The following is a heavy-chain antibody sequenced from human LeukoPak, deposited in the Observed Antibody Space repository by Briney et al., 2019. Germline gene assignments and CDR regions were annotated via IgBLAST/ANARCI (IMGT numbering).Heavy chain of an antibody. J-gene: IGHJ4*02. CDR3: AKGGQTDRFDY. CDR1: GFTFNSYA. V-gene: IGHV3-23*01. CDR2: ITNSGGNT. Sequence: SGGSLRLSCAASGFTFNSYAMSWVRQAPGKGLEWVSGITNSGGNTYYADSVKGRFTISRDNSKSTLYLQMNSLRAEDTAVFYCAKGGQTDRFDYWGQGVLVTVSS. D-gene: IGHD5-12*01.